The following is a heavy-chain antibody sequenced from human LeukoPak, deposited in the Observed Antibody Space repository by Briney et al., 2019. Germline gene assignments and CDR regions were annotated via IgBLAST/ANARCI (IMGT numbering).Heavy chain of an antibody. V-gene: IGHV4-39*01. CDR1: GGSISSNNYF. CDR2: ISFDGRT. Sequence: NTSETLSPTCTVSGGSISSNNYFWGWIRQPPGKGLEWIATISFDGRTYYNPSLTSRVTISVDTSKNQFSLKLSSVTAADTAVYFCASDLIAAGGSTLGSWGQGTLVTVSS. J-gene: IGHJ5*02. D-gene: IGHD6-13*01. CDR3: ASDLIAAGGSTLGS.